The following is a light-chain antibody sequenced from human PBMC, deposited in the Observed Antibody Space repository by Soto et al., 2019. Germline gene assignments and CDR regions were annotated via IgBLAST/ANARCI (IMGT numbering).Light chain of an antibody. V-gene: IGKV3-20*01. J-gene: IGKJ4*01. CDR1: QSVSSNS. Sequence: VLTQSPGTLSLSPGQGATLSCRASQSVSSNSLGWYQQRPGQAPRLLIYGTSRRATGIPDRFSGSGSGTDFTLTISRLEPEDFAVYYCHHFGSSPPITFGGGTKVEIK. CDR2: GTS. CDR3: HHFGSSPPIT.